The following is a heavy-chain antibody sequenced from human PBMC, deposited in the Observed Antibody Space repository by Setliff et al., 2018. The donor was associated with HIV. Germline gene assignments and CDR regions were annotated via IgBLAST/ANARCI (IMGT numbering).Heavy chain of an antibody. CDR3: ARVFWYGLPQIYYYMDV. V-gene: IGHV3-7*01. J-gene: IGHJ6*03. Sequence: GGSLRLSCATSGFTFSNYWMDWVRQAPGKGLEWVATIKKDGGEIYYVDSVKGRFTISRDNAKNSLYLQMNSLRAEDTAVYYCARVFWYGLPQIYYYMDVWGKGTTVTVS. CDR1: GFTFSNYW. D-gene: IGHD2-8*02. CDR2: IKKDGGEI.